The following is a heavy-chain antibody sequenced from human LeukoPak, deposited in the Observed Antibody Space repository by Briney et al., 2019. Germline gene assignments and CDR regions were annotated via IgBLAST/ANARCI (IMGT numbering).Heavy chain of an antibody. V-gene: IGHV2-5*02. J-gene: IGHJ4*02. D-gene: IGHD4-17*01. CDR1: GFSLSTSGVG. Sequence: SGPTLVNPTQTLTLTCTFSGFSLSTSGVGVGWICQPPGRALEWLALIYWDDDERYSPSLKNRLTITKDTSKNQVVLTMTNMDPVDTATYYCAHIAYGDYNDYFDYWGQGTLVTVSS. CDR3: AHIAYGDYNDYFDY. CDR2: IYWDDDE.